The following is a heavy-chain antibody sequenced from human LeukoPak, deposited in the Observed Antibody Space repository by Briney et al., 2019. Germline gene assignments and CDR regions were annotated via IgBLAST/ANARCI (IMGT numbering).Heavy chain of an antibody. D-gene: IGHD3-16*01. V-gene: IGHV3-23*01. CDR3: ARASWVSSTDAVR. CDR2: LRGNGET. CDR1: GLSFSTFA. J-gene: IGHJ4*02. Sequence: GGPLRLSCAASGLSFSTFAMSWVRQGPARGLEWVSSLRGNGETFYAESVKGRFTLSSDSSRNTVYLHLNNLKVEDTAMYYCARASWVSSTDAVRWGQGTLVTVSS.